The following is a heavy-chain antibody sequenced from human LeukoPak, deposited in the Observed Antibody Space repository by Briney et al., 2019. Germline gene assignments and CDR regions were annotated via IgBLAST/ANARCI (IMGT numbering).Heavy chain of an antibody. V-gene: IGHV1-69*13. CDR1: GGTFSSYA. J-gene: IGHJ6*02. D-gene: IGHD2-2*01. CDR3: ALPAARPGYYYYGMDA. CDR2: IIPIFGTA. Sequence: SVKVSCKASGGTFSSYAISWVRQAPGQGLEWMGGIIPIFGTANYAQKFQGRVTITADESTSTAYMELSSLRSEDTAVYYCALPAARPGYYYYGMDAWGQGTTVTVSS.